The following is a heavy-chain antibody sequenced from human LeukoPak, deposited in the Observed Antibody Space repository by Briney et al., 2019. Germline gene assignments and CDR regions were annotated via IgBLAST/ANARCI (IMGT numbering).Heavy chain of an antibody. CDR1: GYTFTTYW. V-gene: IGHV5-51*01. D-gene: IGHD2-2*01. J-gene: IGHJ4*02. CDR3: ARPRGCSSSSCHPDY. Sequence: LGESLNISCRGSGYTFTTYWIGLGRQMPGKGLEWMGIIYPGDSDTRYSPSFQGQVTMSADKSINTAYLQWSSLKASDTAMYYCARPRGCSSSSCHPDYLGEGTLVTVSS. CDR2: IYPGDSDT.